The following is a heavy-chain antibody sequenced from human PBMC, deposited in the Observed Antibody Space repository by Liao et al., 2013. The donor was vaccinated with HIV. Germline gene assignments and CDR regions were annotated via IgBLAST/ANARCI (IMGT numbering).Heavy chain of an antibody. V-gene: IGHV4-34*02. Sequence: QVQLQQWGAGLLQPSETLSLTCAVYNGSFSAYYWSWIRQSPGKGLEWIGEINHRGTANYNPSLKSRVTISVDTSKNQFSLKVNLVTAADTAAYFCAGRHEARGFFDLWGRGTLVTVSS. CDR3: AGRHEARGFFDL. CDR2: INHRGTA. J-gene: IGHJ2*01. CDR1: NGSFSAYY. D-gene: IGHD6-6*01.